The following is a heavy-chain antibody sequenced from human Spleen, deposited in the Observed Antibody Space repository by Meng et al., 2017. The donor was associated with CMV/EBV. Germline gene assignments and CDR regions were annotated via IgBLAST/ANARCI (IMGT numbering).Heavy chain of an antibody. D-gene: IGHD6-13*01. Sequence: SETLSRTCAVYGGSFSGYYWSWVRQPAGKGPEWIGELKHRESTTYKPSLKRRVTITLDTSKNQFPLERSSVTAADTAVYYCARGRGTGSSWYTLGYWGQGTLVTVSS. J-gene: IGHJ4*02. CDR3: ARGRGTGSSWYTLGY. CDR2: LKHREST. V-gene: IGHV4-34*01. CDR1: GGSFSGYY.